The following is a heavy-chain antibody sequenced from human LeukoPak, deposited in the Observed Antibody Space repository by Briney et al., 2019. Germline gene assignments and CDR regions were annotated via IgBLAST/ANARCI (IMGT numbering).Heavy chain of an antibody. Sequence: SETLSLTCAIYGGSLSGYYWSWIRQPPGKGLEWIGEINHSGSTNYNPSLKSRVTISVDTSKNQFSLKLSSVTAADTAVYYCARSPVVPAAIRFSGYYYYMDVWGKGTTVTVSS. V-gene: IGHV4-34*01. CDR2: INHSGST. D-gene: IGHD2-2*01. CDR1: GGSLSGYY. CDR3: ARSPVVPAAIRFSGYYYYMDV. J-gene: IGHJ6*03.